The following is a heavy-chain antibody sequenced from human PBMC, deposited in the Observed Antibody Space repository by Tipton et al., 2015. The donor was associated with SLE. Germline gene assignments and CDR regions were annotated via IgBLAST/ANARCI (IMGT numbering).Heavy chain of an antibody. CDR2: IYYSGNT. J-gene: IGHJ6*03. CDR1: GDSISSGGYF. CDR3: ARGRYQLPSSYYYYYMDV. D-gene: IGHD2-2*01. Sequence: TLSLTCSVSGDSISSGGYFWNWIRQYPGKGLEWIGYIYYSGNTYYNPSLRSRITISIDTSKNQFSLKLTSVTAADTALYYCARGRYQLPSSYYYYYMDVWGKGTTVTVSS. V-gene: IGHV4-31*03.